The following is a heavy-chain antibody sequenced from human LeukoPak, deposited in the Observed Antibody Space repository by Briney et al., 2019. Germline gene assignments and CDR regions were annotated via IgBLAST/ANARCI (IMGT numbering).Heavy chain of an antibody. J-gene: IGHJ3*02. CDR1: GGSISSYY. D-gene: IGHD3-22*01. V-gene: IGHV4-59*12. Sequence: SETLSLTCTVSGGSISSYYWSWIRQPPGKGLEWIGYIYYSGSTNYNPSLKSRVTISVDTSKNQFSLKLSSVTAADTAVYYCARVRYDSSGSAFDIWGQGTMVTVSS. CDR2: IYYSGST. CDR3: ARVRYDSSGSAFDI.